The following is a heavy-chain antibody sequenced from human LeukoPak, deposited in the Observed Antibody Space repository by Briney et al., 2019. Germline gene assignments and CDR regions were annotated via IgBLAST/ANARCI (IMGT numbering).Heavy chain of an antibody. CDR2: ISSSSYI. Sequence: PGGSLRLSCAASGFTFSSYSMNWVRQAPGKGLEWVSSISSSSYIYYADSVKGRFTISRDNAKNSLYLQMNSLRAEDTAVYYCARDSVVGATPYYFDYWGQGTLVTVSS. D-gene: IGHD1-26*01. J-gene: IGHJ4*02. V-gene: IGHV3-21*01. CDR1: GFTFSSYS. CDR3: ARDSVVGATPYYFDY.